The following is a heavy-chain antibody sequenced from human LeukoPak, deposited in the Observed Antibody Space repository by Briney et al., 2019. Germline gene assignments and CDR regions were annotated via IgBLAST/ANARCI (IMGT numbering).Heavy chain of an antibody. J-gene: IGHJ6*02. D-gene: IGHD2-15*01. CDR3: ARGFRIPDV. CDR1: GFIFTSYA. CDR2: ISGSADST. V-gene: IGHV3-23*01. Sequence: GGSLRLSCAASGFIFTSYAMTWVRQAPGKELEWVSAISGSADSTYYADSVKGRFTISRDNSKDTLHLQMNSLRADDTAVYYCARGFRIPDVWGQGTTVTVSS.